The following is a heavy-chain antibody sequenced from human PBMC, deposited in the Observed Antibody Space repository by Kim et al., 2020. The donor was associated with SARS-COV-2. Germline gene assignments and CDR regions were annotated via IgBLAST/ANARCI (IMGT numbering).Heavy chain of an antibody. V-gene: IGHV4-34*01. Sequence: SETLSLTCAVYGGSFSGYYWSWIRQPPGKGLEWIGEINHSGSTNYNPSLKSRVTISVDTSKNQFSLKLSSVTAADTAVYYCARSSKRYCSGGSCYSYDYWGQGTLVTVSS. J-gene: IGHJ4*02. CDR3: ARSSKRYCSGGSCYSYDY. CDR2: INHSGST. CDR1: GGSFSGYY. D-gene: IGHD2-15*01.